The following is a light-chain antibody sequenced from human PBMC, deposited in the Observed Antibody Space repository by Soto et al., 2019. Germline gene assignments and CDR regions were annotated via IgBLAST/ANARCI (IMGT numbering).Light chain of an antibody. Sequence: EIVLTQSPGTLSLSPGERATLSCRASQSVSSSYLAWYQQKPGQAPRLLIYGASSRDTGIPHRFSGSGSGTDFTLTISRLEPEDIAVYYCQQYGSSPPFTFGPGTKVDIK. V-gene: IGKV3-20*01. CDR1: QSVSSSY. CDR3: QQYGSSPPFT. J-gene: IGKJ3*01. CDR2: GAS.